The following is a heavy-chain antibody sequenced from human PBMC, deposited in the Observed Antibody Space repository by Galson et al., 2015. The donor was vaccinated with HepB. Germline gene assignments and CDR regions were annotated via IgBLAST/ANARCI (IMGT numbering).Heavy chain of an antibody. CDR1: GFTFRNYS. D-gene: IGHD5-18*01. V-gene: IGHV3-48*01. J-gene: IGHJ6*02. Sequence: SLRLSCAASGFTFRNYSMNWVRQAPGKGLEWVSYISSSSSTIYYADSVKGRFTISRDNAKNSLYLQMNSLRAEDKAVYYCARDGLRGYSYGRYYYYGMDVWGQGITVTVSS. CDR2: ISSSSSTI. CDR3: ARDGLRGYSYGRYYYYGMDV.